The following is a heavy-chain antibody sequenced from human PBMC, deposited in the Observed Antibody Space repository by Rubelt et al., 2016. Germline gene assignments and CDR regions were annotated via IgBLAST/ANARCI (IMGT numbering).Heavy chain of an antibody. D-gene: IGHD1-26*01. CDR2: ISGSGGST. CDR1: GFTFSSYA. CDR3: AKVGGGRVGAFDY. V-gene: IGHV3-23*01. Sequence: EVQLLESGGGLVQPGGSLRLSCAASGFTFSSYAMSWVRQAPGQGLEWVSAISGSGGSTYYADSVKGRLTISRDNSKNTLYLQMNSLRAGDTAVYYCAKVGGGRVGAFDYWGQGTLVTVSS. J-gene: IGHJ4*02.